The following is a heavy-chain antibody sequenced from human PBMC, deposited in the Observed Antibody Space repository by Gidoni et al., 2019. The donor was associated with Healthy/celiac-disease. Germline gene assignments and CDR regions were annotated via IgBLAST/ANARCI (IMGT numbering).Heavy chain of an antibody. D-gene: IGHD3-10*01. J-gene: IGHJ6*03. Sequence: EVQLVESGGGLVKPGGSLRLSCAASGFTFSSYSMNWVRQAPGKGLEWVSAISSSSSYIYYADSVKGRFTISRDNAKNSLYLQMNSLRAEDTAVYYCARVVPPGRFGELLPNYYYYYMDVWGKGTTVTVSS. CDR3: ARVVPPGRFGELLPNYYYYYMDV. V-gene: IGHV3-21*01. CDR2: ISSSSSYI. CDR1: GFTFSSYS.